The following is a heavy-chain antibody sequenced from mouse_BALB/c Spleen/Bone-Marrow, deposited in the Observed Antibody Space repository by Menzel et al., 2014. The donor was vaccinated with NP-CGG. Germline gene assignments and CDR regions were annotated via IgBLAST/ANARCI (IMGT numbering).Heavy chain of an antibody. CDR2: INPSNDRT. V-gene: IGHV1S81*02. D-gene: IGHD1-1*01. Sequence: QVQFLQSGAELVKPGASVKLSCKASGYTFTSYWMHWVKQRPGQGLEWIGEINPSNDRTNYNEKFKSKATLTVDKSSSTDYMQLSNLTSEDSAVYYCARYLHYFGSSYGYFDVLGAGTTVTVAS. CDR3: ARYLHYFGSSYGYFDV. J-gene: IGHJ1*01. CDR1: GYTFTSYW.